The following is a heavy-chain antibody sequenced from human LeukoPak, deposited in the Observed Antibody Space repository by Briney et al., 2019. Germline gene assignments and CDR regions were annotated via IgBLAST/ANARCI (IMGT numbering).Heavy chain of an antibody. V-gene: IGHV3-23*01. D-gene: IGHD1-26*01. CDR1: GFTFSSYA. J-gene: IGHJ4*02. CDR3: ARDEKIVGASGQDY. CDR2: ISGSGGST. Sequence: GGSLRLSCAVSGFTFSSYAMSWVRQAPGKGLEWVSAISGSGGSTYYADSVKGRFTISRDNAKNTLFLQMNSLRAEDTAVYYCARDEKIVGASGQDYWGQGTLVTVSS.